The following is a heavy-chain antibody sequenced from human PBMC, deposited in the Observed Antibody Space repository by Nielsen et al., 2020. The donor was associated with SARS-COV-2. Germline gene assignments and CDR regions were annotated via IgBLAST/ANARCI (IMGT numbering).Heavy chain of an antibody. CDR3: AKDGEGDFWSGSSPLDY. J-gene: IGHJ4*02. D-gene: IGHD3-3*01. CDR2: ISYDGSDE. Sequence: GESLKISCAASGFTFSTYGIHWVRQAPGKGLEWVATISYDGSDEHYADSVKGRFTISRDNSKNTLYLQLTSLRADDTAVYFCAKDGEGDFWSGSSPLDYWGQGTLVTVSS. V-gene: IGHV3-30*18. CDR1: GFTFSTYG.